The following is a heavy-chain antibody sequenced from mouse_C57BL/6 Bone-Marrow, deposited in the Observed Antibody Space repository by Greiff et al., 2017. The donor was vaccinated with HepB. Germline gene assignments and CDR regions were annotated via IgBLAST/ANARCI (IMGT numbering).Heavy chain of an antibody. CDR1: SYTFTSYG. CDR2: IYPRSGNT. Sequence: VQLQQSGAELARPGASVKLSCKASSYTFTSYGISWVKQRTGQGLEWIGEIYPRSGNTYYNEKFKGKATLTADKSSSTAYMELRSLTSEDSAVYFCARERGYGPFAYWGQGTLVTVSA. CDR3: ARERGYGPFAY. D-gene: IGHD2-2*01. J-gene: IGHJ3*01. V-gene: IGHV1-81*01.